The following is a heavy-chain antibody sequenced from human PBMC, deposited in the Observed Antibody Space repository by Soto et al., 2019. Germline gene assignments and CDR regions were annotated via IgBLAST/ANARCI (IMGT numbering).Heavy chain of an antibody. J-gene: IGHJ3*02. D-gene: IGHD3-10*01. V-gene: IGHV1-69*02. CDR2: IIPILGIA. CDR1: GGTFSSYT. CDR3: ASGMSFGAVTADSDAFDI. Sequence: QVQLVQSGAEVKKPGSSVKVSCKASGGTFSSYTISWVRQAPGQGLEWMGRIIPILGIANYAQKFQGRVTITADKSTSTAYMELSSLRSEDTAVYYCASGMSFGAVTADSDAFDIWGQGTMVTVSS.